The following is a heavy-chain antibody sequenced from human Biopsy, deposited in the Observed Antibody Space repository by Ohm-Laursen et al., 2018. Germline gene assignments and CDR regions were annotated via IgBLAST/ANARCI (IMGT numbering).Heavy chain of an antibody. CDR3: ARARIKTSGVLIPETYYFDS. CDR2: FYYSGST. Sequence: GTLSLTCNVSGDSISIYYWSWIRQPPGKGLEWIGNFYYSGSTSYNPSLKSRITMSLDRSKNQVSLRMNSVTAADTAVYYCARARIKTSGVLIPETYYFDSWGQGTLVTVSP. D-gene: IGHD3-3*01. J-gene: IGHJ4*02. CDR1: GDSISIYY. V-gene: IGHV4-59*01.